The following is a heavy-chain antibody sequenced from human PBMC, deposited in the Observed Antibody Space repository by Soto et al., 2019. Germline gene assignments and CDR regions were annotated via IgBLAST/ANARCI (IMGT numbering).Heavy chain of an antibody. CDR1: GITFSNAW. CDR3: TPAFE. CDR2: IKSKADGGII. J-gene: IGHJ4*02. Sequence: EVQLVESGGGLVKPGGSLRLSCAVSGITFSNAWMTWVRQAPGKGLEWVGLIKSKADGGIIDYAAPVKGRFAISRDDSKNTLYLQMNSLKTEDTAVYYCTPAFEWGQGTLVTVSS. V-gene: IGHV3-15*01.